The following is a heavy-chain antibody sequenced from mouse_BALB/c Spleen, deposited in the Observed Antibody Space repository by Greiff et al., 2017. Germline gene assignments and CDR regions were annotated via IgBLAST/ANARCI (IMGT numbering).Heavy chain of an antibody. CDR2: IWGGGST. V-gene: IGHV2-6-5*01. J-gene: IGHJ4*01. Sequence: QVQLQQSGPGLVAPSQSLSITCTVSGFSLTDYGVSWIRQPPGKGLEWLGVIWGGGSTYYNSALKSRLSISKDNSKSQVFLKMNSLQTDDTAMYYCAKRYGNYVDAMDYWGQGTSVTVSS. D-gene: IGHD2-10*02. CDR3: AKRYGNYVDAMDY. CDR1: GFSLTDYG.